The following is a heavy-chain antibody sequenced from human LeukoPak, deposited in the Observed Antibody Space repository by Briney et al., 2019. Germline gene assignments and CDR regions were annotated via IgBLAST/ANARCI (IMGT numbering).Heavy chain of an antibody. D-gene: IGHD6-13*01. V-gene: IGHV1-46*01. CDR2: INPSGDSA. J-gene: IGHJ4*02. CDR1: GYTFTNYY. CDR3: ARAGYSSSWYYFDY. Sequence: ASVKVSYKASGYTFTNYYIHWVRQAPGQGLEWMGIINPSGDSASYAQKFQGRVTMTRDTSTSTVYMELSSLRSEDTAVYYCARAGYSSSWYYFDYWGQGTLVTVSS.